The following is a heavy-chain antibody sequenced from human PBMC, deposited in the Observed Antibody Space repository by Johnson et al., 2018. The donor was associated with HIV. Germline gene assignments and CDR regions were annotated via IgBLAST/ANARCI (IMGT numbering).Heavy chain of an antibody. J-gene: IGHJ3*02. CDR2: ISSSGSSI. D-gene: IGHD3-9*01. Sequence: VQVVESGGDLVQPGGSLRLSCAASGFTVSSNYMSWIRQAPGKGLEWVAYISSSGSSISYADSVKGRFTISRDNAKNSLYLQMNSLRAEDTAVYYCAKDGSAFYDILTRLDAFDIWCQGTMVTVSS. V-gene: IGHV3-11*04. CDR1: GFTVSSNY. CDR3: AKDGSAFYDILTRLDAFDI.